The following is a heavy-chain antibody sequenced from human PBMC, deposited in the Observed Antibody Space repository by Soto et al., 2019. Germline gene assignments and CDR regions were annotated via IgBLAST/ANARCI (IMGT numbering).Heavy chain of an antibody. CDR1: GDSVSSTSAA. D-gene: IGHD6-19*01. V-gene: IGHV6-1*01. CDR3: ARGSYYSGWV. CDR2: TYYRSKWYS. Sequence: SQTLSLTCAISGDSVSSTSAAWSWIRQSPSRGLEWLGRTYYRSKWYSDYAVSVKSRITINPDTSKNQFSLQLNSVTPEDTAVYYCARGSYYSGWVWGQGTLVTISS. J-gene: IGHJ4*02.